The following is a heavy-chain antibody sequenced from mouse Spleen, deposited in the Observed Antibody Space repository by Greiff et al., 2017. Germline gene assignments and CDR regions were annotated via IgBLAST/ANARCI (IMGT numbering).Heavy chain of an antibody. J-gene: IGHJ3*01. CDR3: ARGYGNSFAY. V-gene: IGHV1-81*01. D-gene: IGHD2-1*01. CDR1: GYTFTSYS. CDR2: INPKSGNT. Sequence: VQLQQSGAELARPGASVKLSCKASGYTFTSYSISWVKQRTGQGLEWIGEINPKSGNTYYNQKFKGKATLTADKSSSTAYMELRSLTSEDSAVYFCARGYGNSFAYWGQGTLVTVSA.